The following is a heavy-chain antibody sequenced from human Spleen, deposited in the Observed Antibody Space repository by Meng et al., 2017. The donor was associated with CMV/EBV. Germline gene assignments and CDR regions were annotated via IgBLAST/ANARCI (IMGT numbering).Heavy chain of an antibody. J-gene: IGHJ6*02. Sequence: GESLKISCAASGFTFSSYWMHWVRQAPGKGLVWVSRINSDGSSTSYADSVKGRFTISRDNAKNTLYLQMNSLRAEDTAVYYCARSYSNYYYGIDVWGQGTTVTVSS. CDR3: ARSYSNYYYGIDV. CDR1: GFTFSSYW. D-gene: IGHD4-11*01. CDR2: INSDGSST. V-gene: IGHV3-74*01.